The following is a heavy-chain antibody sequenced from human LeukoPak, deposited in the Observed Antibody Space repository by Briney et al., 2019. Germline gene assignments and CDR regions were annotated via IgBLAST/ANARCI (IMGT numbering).Heavy chain of an antibody. Sequence: GGSLILSCAASTFTFSSYTMNWVRQAPGTGLEWVSSISSSGSYIYYADSLKGRFTVSRDNARKSPYLQMNSLRAEDTAVYYCARASDHDWGSYRWDAFDIWGQGTMVTVCS. CDR2: ISSSGSYI. CDR3: ARASDHDWGSYRWDAFDI. CDR1: TFTFSSYT. J-gene: IGHJ3*02. V-gene: IGHV3-21*01. D-gene: IGHD3-16*02.